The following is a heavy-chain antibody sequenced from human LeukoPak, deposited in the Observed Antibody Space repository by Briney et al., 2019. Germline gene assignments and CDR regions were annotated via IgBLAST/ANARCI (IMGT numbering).Heavy chain of an antibody. CDR2: IYYSGGT. D-gene: IGHD2-2*01. Sequence: PSETLSLTCTVSGGSISSSSYYWGWIRQPPGKGLEWIGSIYYSGGTYYNPSLKSRVTISVDTSKNQFSLKLSSVTAADTAVYYCARLGPRGIVVVPAAIRRPLPDAFDIWGQGTMVTVSS. V-gene: IGHV4-39*01. J-gene: IGHJ3*02. CDR1: GGSISSSSYY. CDR3: ARLGPRGIVVVPAAIRRPLPDAFDI.